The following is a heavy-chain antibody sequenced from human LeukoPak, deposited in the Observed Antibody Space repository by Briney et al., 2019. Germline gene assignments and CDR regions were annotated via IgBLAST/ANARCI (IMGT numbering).Heavy chain of an antibody. J-gene: IGHJ4*02. CDR3: ARQLLWSGYLPDY. CDR1: GGSISSYY. V-gene: IGHV4-59*05. D-gene: IGHD3-3*01. Sequence: SETLSLTCTVSGGSISSYYWSWIRQPPGKGLEWIGSIYYSGSTYYNPSLKSRVTISVDTSKNQFSLKLSSVTAADTAVYYCARQLLWSGYLPDYWGQGTLVTVSS. CDR2: IYYSGST.